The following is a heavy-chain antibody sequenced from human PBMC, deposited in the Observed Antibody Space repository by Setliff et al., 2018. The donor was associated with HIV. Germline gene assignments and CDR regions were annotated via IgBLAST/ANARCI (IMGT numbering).Heavy chain of an antibody. Sequence: ASVKVSCKASGYTFTSYAMHWVRQAPGQRLEWMGWINAGNGNTKYSQKFQGRVTITRDTSTSTAHMELRNLRSDDTAVYYCARDSGMAVVGTWRRLDPWGQGTLVTVSS. D-gene: IGHD6-19*01. V-gene: IGHV1-3*01. CDR1: GYTFTSYA. J-gene: IGHJ5*02. CDR3: ARDSGMAVVGTWRRLDP. CDR2: INAGNGNT.